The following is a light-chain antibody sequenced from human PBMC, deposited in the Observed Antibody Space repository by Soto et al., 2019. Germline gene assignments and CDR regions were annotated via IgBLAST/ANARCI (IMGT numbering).Light chain of an antibody. CDR1: QNINNY. CDR2: DAS. Sequence: DIQMTQSPSSLSASVGDRVTFTCQASQNINNYLNWYQQKPGKSPRLLIYDASNLETGVPSRFSGSGSETDFTFTISSLQPEDVAIYYCQQYDDLPLTFGGGTKVEIK. CDR3: QQYDDLPLT. J-gene: IGKJ4*01. V-gene: IGKV1-33*01.